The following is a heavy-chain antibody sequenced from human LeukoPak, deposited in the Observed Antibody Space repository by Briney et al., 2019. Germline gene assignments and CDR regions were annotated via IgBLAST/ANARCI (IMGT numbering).Heavy chain of an antibody. CDR3: AKDKRSGSGSYPWGY. CDR2: IYSGGTT. J-gene: IGHJ4*02. CDR1: GFTVSSNY. V-gene: IGHV3-53*01. Sequence: PGGSLRLSCAASGFTVSSNYMSWVRQAPGKGLEWVSVIYSGGTTYYADSVKGRFTISRDNSKNTLYLQMNSLRAEDTAVYYCAKDKRSGSGSYPWGYWGQGTLVTVSS. D-gene: IGHD1-26*01.